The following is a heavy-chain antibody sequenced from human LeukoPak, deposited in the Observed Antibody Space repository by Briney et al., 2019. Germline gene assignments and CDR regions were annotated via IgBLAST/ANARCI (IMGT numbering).Heavy chain of an antibody. CDR3: ARDTLLLDYYDSRSSWFDP. CDR1: GGSISSSSYY. V-gene: IGHV4-39*07. CDR2: IYYSGST. J-gene: IGHJ5*02. Sequence: SETLSLTCTVSGGSISSSSYYWGWIRQPPGKGLEWIGSIYYSGSTYYNPSLKSRVTMSVDTSKNQFSLKLSSVTAADTAVYYCARDTLLLDYYDSRSSWFDPWGQGTLVTVSS. D-gene: IGHD3-22*01.